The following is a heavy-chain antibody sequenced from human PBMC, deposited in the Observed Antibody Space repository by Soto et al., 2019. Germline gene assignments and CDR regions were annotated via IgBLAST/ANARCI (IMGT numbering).Heavy chain of an antibody. D-gene: IGHD1-7*01. CDR3: AEDRITVTAVFSD. Sequence: QVQLVQSGAEVKKPGSSVRVSCKASGGTFSSYAINWVRQAPGQGLEWVGGIIPIFNTANYGPKFQGRVTITVDEPTSTDYMDLSSLRSEDTAVYYCAEDRITVTAVFSDWGQGTLVTVSS. CDR1: GGTFSSYA. V-gene: IGHV1-69*01. CDR2: IIPIFNTA. J-gene: IGHJ4*02.